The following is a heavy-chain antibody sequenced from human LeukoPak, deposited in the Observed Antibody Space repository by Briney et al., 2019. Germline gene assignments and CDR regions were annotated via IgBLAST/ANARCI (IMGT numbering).Heavy chain of an antibody. CDR1: GFTFSSCA. V-gene: IGHV3-23*01. J-gene: IGHJ4*02. D-gene: IGHD2-2*01. CDR3: AKALTLYCSSTSCYFDY. Sequence: GGSLRLSCAGSGFTFSSCAMSWVRQPPGEGLEWVSVISGRGDSTYYADSVKGRFTISRDSSKSTLYLQMNSLRAEDTAVYYCAKALTLYCSSTSCYFDYWGQGTLVTVSS. CDR2: ISGRGDST.